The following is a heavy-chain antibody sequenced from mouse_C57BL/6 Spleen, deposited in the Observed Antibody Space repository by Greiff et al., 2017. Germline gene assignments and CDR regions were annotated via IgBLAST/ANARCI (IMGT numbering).Heavy chain of an antibody. D-gene: IGHD2-4*01. CDR1: GFTFSDYG. CDR3: ARRDYEGGAMDY. J-gene: IGHJ4*01. CDR2: ISSGSSTI. Sequence: DVKLQESGGGLVKPGGSLKLSCAASGFTFSDYGMHWVRQAPEKGLEWVAYISSGSSTIYYADTVKGRFTISRDNAKNTLFLQMTSLRSEDTAMYYCARRDYEGGAMDYWGQGTSVTVSS. V-gene: IGHV5-17*01.